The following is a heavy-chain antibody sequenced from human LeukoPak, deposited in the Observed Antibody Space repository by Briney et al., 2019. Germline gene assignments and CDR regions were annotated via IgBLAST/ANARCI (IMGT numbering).Heavy chain of an antibody. CDR2: MNPNSGNT. D-gene: IGHD2-2*01. J-gene: IGHJ5*02. CDR1: GYTITSYD. V-gene: IGHV1-8*01. Sequence: ASVKVSCKASGYTITSYDINWVRQATGQGLEWMGWMNPNSGNTGYAQKFQGRVTMTRNTSISTAYMELSSLRSEDTAVSYCARARRYCSSTSCYRSWFDPWGQGTLVTVSS. CDR3: ARARRYCSSTSCYRSWFDP.